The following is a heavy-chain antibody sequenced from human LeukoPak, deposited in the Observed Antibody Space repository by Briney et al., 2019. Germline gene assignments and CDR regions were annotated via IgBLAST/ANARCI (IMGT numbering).Heavy chain of an antibody. Sequence: GESLKISCKGSGYNFTNYWISWVRQMPGKGLEWMGTIDPSDSYNNYSPSFQGHVTISADKSISTAYLQWSSLKASDTAVYYCARRGRGYCSSTSCYQSWFDPWGQGTLVTVSS. CDR2: IDPSDSYN. CDR3: ARRGRGYCSSTSCYQSWFDP. J-gene: IGHJ5*02. CDR1: GYNFTNYW. D-gene: IGHD2-2*01. V-gene: IGHV5-10-1*01.